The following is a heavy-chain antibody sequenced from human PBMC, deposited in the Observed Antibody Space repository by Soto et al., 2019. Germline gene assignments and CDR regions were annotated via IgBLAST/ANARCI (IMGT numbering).Heavy chain of an antibody. Sequence: GGSLRLSCAASGCTVSSYARSWVRQAPGKGLEWVSAISGSGGSTYYADSVKGRFTISRDNSKNTLCLQMNSLRAEDTAVYYCAKDTCGGDCYHYYFDYWGQGTLVPVSS. D-gene: IGHD2-21*02. CDR3: AKDTCGGDCYHYYFDY. J-gene: IGHJ4*02. V-gene: IGHV3-23*01. CDR1: GCTVSSYA. CDR2: ISGSGGST.